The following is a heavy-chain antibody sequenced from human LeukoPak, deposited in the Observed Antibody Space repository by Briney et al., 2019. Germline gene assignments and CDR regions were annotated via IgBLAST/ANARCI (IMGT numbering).Heavy chain of an antibody. J-gene: IGHJ6*02. D-gene: IGHD2-8*01. CDR3: ARDLSRYCTNGVCSYYYYYGMDV. V-gene: IGHV1-18*01. CDR1: GYSFSGHG. CDR2: ISAYNGNT. Sequence: ASVKVSCKASGYSFSGHGITWVRQAPGQGLEWMGWISAYNGNTKYAQNLQGRVTMTTDTSTSTAYMELKSLRSDDTAVYYCARDLSRYCTNGVCSYYYYYGMDVWGQGTTVTVSS.